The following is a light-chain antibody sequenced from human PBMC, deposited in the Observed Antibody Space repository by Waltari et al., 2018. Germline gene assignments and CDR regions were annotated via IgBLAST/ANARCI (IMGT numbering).Light chain of an antibody. CDR1: NIGSKS. J-gene: IGLJ3*02. CDR3: QVWDSSSDHWV. CDR2: DDS. Sequence: SYVLTQPPSVSVAPGKTARITCGGNNIGSKSVHWYQQKPGQAPVVVMYDDSDRPSGFPGRFSGSNSGNTATLTISRVEAGDEADYYCQVWDSSSDHWVFGGGTKLTVL. V-gene: IGLV3-21*04.